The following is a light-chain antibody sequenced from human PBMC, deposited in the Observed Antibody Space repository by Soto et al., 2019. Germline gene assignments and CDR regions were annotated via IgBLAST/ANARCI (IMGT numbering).Light chain of an antibody. CDR2: DVS. CDR1: SSDVGNYNL. V-gene: IGLV2-23*02. Sequence: SVLTQPASVSGSPGQSITISCTETSSDVGNYNLVSWYQQHPGKAPKLMIYDVSKRPSGVSNRFSGSKSGNTASLTISGLRADDEADYYCCSYAGDSYVFGTGTKVTVL. CDR3: CSYAGDSYV. J-gene: IGLJ1*01.